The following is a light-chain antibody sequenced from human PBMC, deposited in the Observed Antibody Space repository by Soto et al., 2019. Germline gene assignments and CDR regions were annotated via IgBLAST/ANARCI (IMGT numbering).Light chain of an antibody. CDR3: ASFRSGTILV. J-gene: IGLJ2*01. CDR2: EVN. CDR1: RSDIGDSNF. V-gene: IGLV2-14*01. Sequence: QSALTQPASVSGSPGQSVTISCTGPRSDIGDSNFISWYQHSPGKAPRLLIYEVNNRPSGASRRFSGSKAGNTASLTISGILDDDEDDYFCASFRSGTILVFGSGTKLTVL.